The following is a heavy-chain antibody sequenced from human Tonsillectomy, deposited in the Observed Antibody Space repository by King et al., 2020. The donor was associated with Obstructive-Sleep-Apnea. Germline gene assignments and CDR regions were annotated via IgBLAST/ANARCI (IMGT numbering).Heavy chain of an antibody. D-gene: IGHD3-16*01. CDR2: IYPGDSDT. J-gene: IGHJ4*02. CDR1: GYNLTSYC. CDR3: ARRSRRMFGIGSWGYYFDY. V-gene: IGHV5-51*01. Sequence: EPQLVQSGAEVKKPGESLKISCKGSGYNLTSYCIGWVRQMPGKGLEWMGIIYPGDSDTRYSPSFQGQVTLSADKSITTAYLQWSSLKASDTAIYYCARRSRRMFGIGSWGYYFDYWGQGTLVTVSS.